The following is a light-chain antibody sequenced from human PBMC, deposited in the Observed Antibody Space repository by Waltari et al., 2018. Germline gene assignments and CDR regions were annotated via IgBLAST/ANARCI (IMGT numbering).Light chain of an antibody. V-gene: IGLV1-51*02. J-gene: IGLJ3*02. Sequence: QSVLTQPPSVSAAPGPKVTISCSGSSSNIGNNYVSWYQQLPGTAPKLLIYENNKRPSGIPDRFSGSKSGTSATLGITGLQTGDEADYYCGTWDSSRKWVFGGGTKLTVL. CDR3: GTWDSSRKWV. CDR2: ENN. CDR1: SSNIGNNY.